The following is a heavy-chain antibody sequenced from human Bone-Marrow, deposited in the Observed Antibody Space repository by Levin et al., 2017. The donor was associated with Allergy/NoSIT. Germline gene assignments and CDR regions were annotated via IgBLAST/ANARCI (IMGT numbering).Heavy chain of an antibody. J-gene: IGHJ4*02. CDR2: ISGSGGST. Sequence: PGGSLRLSCAASGFTFSTYGMSWVRQAPGKGLEWVAGISGSGGSTFYADSVKGRFTISRDISKNTLYLHMNSLRVEDPALYYFAKKMGGAGDYKIVPFDYWGQGTLVTVSS. CDR3: AKKMGGAGDYKIVPFDY. V-gene: IGHV3-23*01. CDR1: GFTFSTYG. D-gene: IGHD4-17*01.